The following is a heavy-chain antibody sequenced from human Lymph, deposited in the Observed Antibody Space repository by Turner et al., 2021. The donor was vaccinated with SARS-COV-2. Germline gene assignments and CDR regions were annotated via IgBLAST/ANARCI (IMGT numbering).Heavy chain of an antibody. Sequence: QVQLVESGGGVVQPGRSLSLSCAASGFTFSFYAMHWVRQAPGKGLEWVAVISYDGSNKYYADSGKGRFTISRDNSKNTLHLQMNSLRAEDTAVYYCAKEGEWEFYGGGLDVWGQGTTVTVSS. J-gene: IGHJ6*02. CDR3: AKEGEWEFYGGGLDV. CDR1: GFTFSFYA. CDR2: ISYDGSNK. D-gene: IGHD1-26*01. V-gene: IGHV3-30*04.